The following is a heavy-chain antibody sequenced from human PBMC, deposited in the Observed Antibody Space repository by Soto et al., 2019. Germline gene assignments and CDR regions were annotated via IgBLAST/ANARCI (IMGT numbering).Heavy chain of an antibody. CDR1: GYTFTSYG. CDR2: ISAYNGNT. Sequence: GASVKVSCKASGYTFTSYGISWVRQAPGQGLEWMGWISAYNGNTNYAQKLQGRVTMTTDTSTSTAYMELRSLRSDDTAVYYCARGLTYYYDSSGHMALDYWGQGTLVTAPQ. CDR3: ARGLTYYYDSSGHMALDY. D-gene: IGHD3-22*01. V-gene: IGHV1-18*01. J-gene: IGHJ4*02.